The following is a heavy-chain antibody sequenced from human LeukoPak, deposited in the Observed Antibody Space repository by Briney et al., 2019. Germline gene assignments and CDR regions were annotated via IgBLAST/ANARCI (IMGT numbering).Heavy chain of an antibody. CDR2: ISYDGSNK. CDR1: GFTFSSYA. Sequence: GGSLRLSCAASGFTFSSYAMHWVRQAPGKGLEWVAVISYDGSNKYYADSVKGRFTISRDNSKNTLYLQMNSLRAEDTAVYYCARERGYRDPAFDIWGQGTMVTVSS. V-gene: IGHV3-30*04. CDR3: ARERGYRDPAFDI. D-gene: IGHD3-22*01. J-gene: IGHJ3*02.